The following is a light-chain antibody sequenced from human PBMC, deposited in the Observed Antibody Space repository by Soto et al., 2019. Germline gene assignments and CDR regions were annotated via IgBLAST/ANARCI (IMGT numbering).Light chain of an antibody. V-gene: IGLV2-23*01. J-gene: IGLJ1*01. CDR2: ETS. Sequence: QSVLTQPASVSGSPGQSVTTSCTGTSSDFGSYKFVSWYQHHPGTVPKVIIYETSKRPSGVSDRFSGSKSGNTASLTISGLQAEDEADYYCFSFTSTNTHVFGSGTKVTVL. CDR3: FSFTSTNTHV. CDR1: SSDFGSYKF.